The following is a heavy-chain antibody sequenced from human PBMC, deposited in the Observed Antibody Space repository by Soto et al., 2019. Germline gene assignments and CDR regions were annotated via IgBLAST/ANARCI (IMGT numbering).Heavy chain of an antibody. V-gene: IGHV3-30*18. CDR3: AKNGNSSGWYRYFDY. CDR1: GFTFSSYG. CDR2: ISYDGSNK. D-gene: IGHD6-19*01. Sequence: PGGSLRLSCAASGFTFSSYGMHWVRQAPGKGLEWVAVISYDGSNKYYADSVKGRFTISRDNSKNTLYLQMNNLRAEDTAVYYCAKNGNSSGWYRYFDYWGQGTLVTVSS. J-gene: IGHJ4*02.